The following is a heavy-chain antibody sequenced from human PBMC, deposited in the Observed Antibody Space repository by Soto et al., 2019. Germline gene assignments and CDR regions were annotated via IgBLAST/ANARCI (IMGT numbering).Heavy chain of an antibody. D-gene: IGHD6-19*01. CDR2: IGTAGDP. J-gene: IGHJ6*02. Sequence: GFIVCGFDLERVRQATGEGLEWVSAIGTAGDPYYSGSVKGRFTISRGNAENSVYLQMNSLRAGDTAVYYCARAGYDSSGCYFYAMDVWAPG. V-gene: IGHV3-13*05. CDR3: ARAGYDSSGCYFYAMDV. CDR1: GFIVCGFD.